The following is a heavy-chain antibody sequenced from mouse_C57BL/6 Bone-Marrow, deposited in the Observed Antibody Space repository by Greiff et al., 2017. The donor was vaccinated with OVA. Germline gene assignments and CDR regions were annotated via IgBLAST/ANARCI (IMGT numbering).Heavy chain of an antibody. CDR3: AASYGSSSYAMDY. J-gene: IGHJ4*01. CDR1: GYTFTDYE. Sequence: QVHVKQSGAELVRPGASVTLSCKASGYTFTDYEMHWVKQTPVHGLEWIGAIDPETGGTAYNQKFKGKAILTADKSSSTAYMELRSLTSEDSAVYYCAASYGSSSYAMDYWGQGTSVTVSS. D-gene: IGHD1-1*01. V-gene: IGHV1-15*01. CDR2: IDPETGGT.